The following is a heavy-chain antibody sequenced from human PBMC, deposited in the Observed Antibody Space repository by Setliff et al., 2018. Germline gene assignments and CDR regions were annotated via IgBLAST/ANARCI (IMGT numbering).Heavy chain of an antibody. V-gene: IGHV4-38-2*01. D-gene: IGHD4-17*01. CDR3: ARAPPSVPYGDYGPRQYFDL. Sequence: SETLSLTCAVSDFSVSSNYYWGWIRQPPGKGLEWIANVYYSGSTYYSPSLKSRVTMSVDTSKNQFSLNLYSVTAADTAVYYCARAPPSVPYGDYGPRQYFDLWGRGSLVTVSS. J-gene: IGHJ2*01. CDR2: VYYSGST. CDR1: DFSVSSNYY.